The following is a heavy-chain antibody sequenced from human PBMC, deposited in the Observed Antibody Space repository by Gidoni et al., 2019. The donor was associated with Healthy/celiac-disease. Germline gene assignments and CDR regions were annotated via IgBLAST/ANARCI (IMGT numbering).Heavy chain of an antibody. V-gene: IGHV4-31*03. J-gene: IGHJ4*02. D-gene: IGHD6-13*01. CDR2: IYYSGST. CDR1: GGSISSGGYY. Sequence: QVQLQESGPGLVKPSPTLSLTCTVSGGSISSGGYYWSWIRQHPGKGLEWIGYIYYSGSTYYNPSLKSRVTISVDTSKNQFSLKLSSVTAADTAVYYCARTPIRIAAAGTPEYWGQGTLVTVSS. CDR3: ARTPIRIAAAGTPEY.